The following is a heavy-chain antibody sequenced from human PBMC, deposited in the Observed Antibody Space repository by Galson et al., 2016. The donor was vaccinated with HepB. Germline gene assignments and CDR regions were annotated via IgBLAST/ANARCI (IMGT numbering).Heavy chain of an antibody. J-gene: IGHJ4*02. V-gene: IGHV3-33*01. D-gene: IGHD1-20*01. Sequence: SLRLSCAASGITFSSHGMHWVRQAPGKGLQWVAVIWHDGSEKYYVDSVKGRFTISRDNSRKMVYLQMNSLRDEDTAVYYCARLDDNNNWAYFHYWGQGTLVTVSS. CDR1: GITFSSHG. CDR3: ARLDDNNNWAYFHY. CDR2: IWHDGSEK.